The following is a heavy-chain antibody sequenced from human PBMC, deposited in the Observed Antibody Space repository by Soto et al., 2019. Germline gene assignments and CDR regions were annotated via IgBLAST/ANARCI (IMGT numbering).Heavy chain of an antibody. CDR2: IIPIFGTA. Sequence: GASVKVSCKASGGTFSSYAISWVRQAPGQGLEWMGGIIPIFGTANYAQKFQGRVTITADESTSTAYMELSSLRSEDTAVYYCASPGSGSYYNVYYYYGMDVWGQGTTVTVSS. J-gene: IGHJ6*02. CDR3: ASPGSGSYYNVYYYYGMDV. CDR1: GGTFSSYA. V-gene: IGHV1-69*13. D-gene: IGHD3-10*01.